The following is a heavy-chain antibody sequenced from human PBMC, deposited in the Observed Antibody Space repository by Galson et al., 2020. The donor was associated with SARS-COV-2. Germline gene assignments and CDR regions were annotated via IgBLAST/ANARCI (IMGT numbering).Heavy chain of an antibody. CDR1: GYTFTSYG. CDR2: ISAYNGNT. Sequence: ASVKVSCKASGYTFTSYGISWVRQAPGQGLEWMGWISAYNGNTNYAQKLQGRVTMTTDTSTSTAYMELRSLRSDDTAVYYCARELNVYYYYYGMDVWGQGTTVTVSS. CDR3: ARELNVYYYYYGMDV. J-gene: IGHJ6*02. V-gene: IGHV1-18*04.